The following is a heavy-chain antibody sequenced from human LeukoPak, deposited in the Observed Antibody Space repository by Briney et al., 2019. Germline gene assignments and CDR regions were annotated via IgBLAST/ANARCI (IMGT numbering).Heavy chain of an antibody. D-gene: IGHD2-8*01. CDR1: GASISSYY. Sequence: SETLSLTCSVSGASISSYYWSWIRQPVGKGLEWIGYIYYSGSTNYNPSLKSRVTISVDTSKNQFSLNLSSVTAADTAVYYCAREGDKYANWFDTWGQGTLVTVSS. V-gene: IGHV4-59*01. CDR2: IYYSGST. J-gene: IGHJ5*02. CDR3: AREGDKYANWFDT.